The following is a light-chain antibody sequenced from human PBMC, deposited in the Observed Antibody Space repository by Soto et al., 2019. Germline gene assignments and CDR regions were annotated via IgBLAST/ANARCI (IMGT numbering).Light chain of an antibody. CDR2: DAS. CDR1: QSVSSY. CDR3: QQRSNWPIT. V-gene: IGKV3-11*01. Sequence: EIVLTQSPATLSLSPGERATLSCRASQSVSSYLAWYQQKPGQAPRLLIYDASNRATGIPARFSGSGSGTDFTLTIGSLEPEDFAFYYCQQRSNWPITFGEGTRLEIK. J-gene: IGKJ5*01.